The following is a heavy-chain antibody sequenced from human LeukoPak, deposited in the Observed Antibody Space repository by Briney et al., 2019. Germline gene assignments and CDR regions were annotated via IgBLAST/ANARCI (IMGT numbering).Heavy chain of an antibody. J-gene: IGHJ6*03. CDR2: IYYSGST. V-gene: IGHV4-59*01. Sequence: SETLSLTCTVSGGSISSYYWSWIRQPPGKGLGWIGYIYYSGSTIYNPSLTSRVTISVDTSKNQFSLKVRSVTAADTAVYYCARASEDYYYYYMDVWGKGTTVTISS. D-gene: IGHD1-14*01. CDR1: GGSISSYY. CDR3: ARASEDYYYYYMDV.